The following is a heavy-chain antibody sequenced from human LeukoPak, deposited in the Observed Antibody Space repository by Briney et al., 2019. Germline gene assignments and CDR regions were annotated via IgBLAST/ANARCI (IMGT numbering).Heavy chain of an antibody. J-gene: IGHJ5*02. CDR2: INPSGGST. V-gene: IGHV1-46*01. CDR1: GYTFTSYY. Sequence: ASVKVSCKASGYTFTSYYMHWVRQAPGQGLEWMGIINPSGGSTSYAQKFQGRVTMTRDTSTSTVYMELNSLRSEDTAVYYCARKLTYYYDSSGYYGNWFDPWGQGTLVTVSS. CDR3: ARKLTYYYDSSGYYGNWFDP. D-gene: IGHD3-22*01.